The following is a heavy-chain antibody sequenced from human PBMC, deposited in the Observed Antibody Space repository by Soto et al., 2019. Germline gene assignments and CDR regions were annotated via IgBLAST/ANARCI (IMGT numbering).Heavy chain of an antibody. Sequence: GRTLRLSCAASGLCCGSAAICWVRQAPGKGLEWVSAVSANGQGIYYADSVRGRFTISRDNSKNTVFLHMDSLSAEDTAVYYCDKDRHYPRDLLLFWAKSTRVTGYS. CDR1: GLCCGSAA. CDR3: DKDRHYPRDLLLF. CDR2: VSANGQGI. V-gene: IGHV3-23*01. D-gene: IGHD1-26*01. J-gene: IGHJ6*04.